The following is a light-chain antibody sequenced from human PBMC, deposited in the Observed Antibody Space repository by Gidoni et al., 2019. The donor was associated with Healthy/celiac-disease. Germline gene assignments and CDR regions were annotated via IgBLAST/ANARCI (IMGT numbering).Light chain of an antibody. CDR2: EVS. Sequence: DIVITQTPLSLSVTPGQPASISCMPSQSLLHSDGRTYLYWYLQKPGQSPQLLIYEVSSWFSGVPDRCSGSGSGRDFTLKISRVEAEDVGVYYCMQGIHLPLSITFGQGTRLEIK. V-gene: IGKV2-29*02. CDR1: QSLLHSDGRTY. J-gene: IGKJ5*01. CDR3: MQGIHLPLSIT.